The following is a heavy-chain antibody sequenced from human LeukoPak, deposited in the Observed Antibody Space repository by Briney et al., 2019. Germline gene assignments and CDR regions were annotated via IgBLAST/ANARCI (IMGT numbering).Heavy chain of an antibody. CDR3: AREPLDY. J-gene: IGHJ4*02. V-gene: IGHV3-48*04. CDR2: ISSRSTAT. CDR1: GFTFKTYN. Sequence: GGSLRLSCAASGFTFKTYNMNWVRQAPGKGLEWVAYISSRSTATYYADSVKGRFTISRDNAENSLYLQMNSLRAEDTAVYYCAREPLDYWGPGTLVTVSS.